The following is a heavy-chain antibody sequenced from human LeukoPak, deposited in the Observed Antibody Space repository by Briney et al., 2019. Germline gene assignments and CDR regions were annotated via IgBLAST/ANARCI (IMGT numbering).Heavy chain of an antibody. CDR1: GFTFSSYS. CDR3: TRPYGDYVDYYYYGMDV. D-gene: IGHD4-17*01. CDR2: ISSSSSYI. V-gene: IGHV3-21*04. J-gene: IGHJ6*02. Sequence: GGSLRLSCAASGFTFSSYSMNWVRQAPGKGLEWVSSISSSSSYIYYADSVKGRFTISRDDSKNTAYLQMNSLKTEDTAVYYCTRPYGDYVDYYYYGMDVWGQGTTVTVSS.